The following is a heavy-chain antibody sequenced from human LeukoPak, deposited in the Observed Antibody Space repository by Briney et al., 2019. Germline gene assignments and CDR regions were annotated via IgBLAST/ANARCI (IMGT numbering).Heavy chain of an antibody. CDR3: ARDRDYGDNSLVY. Sequence: GGSLRLSCAASGFTFDDYGMSWVRQAPGKGLECVSVINWNGGRPGYADSVKGRFTISRDNAKNSLYLQMNSLSAEDTALYYCARDRDYGDNSLVYWGQGTLVTVSS. CDR1: GFTFDDYG. CDR2: INWNGGRP. V-gene: IGHV3-20*04. J-gene: IGHJ4*02. D-gene: IGHD4-17*01.